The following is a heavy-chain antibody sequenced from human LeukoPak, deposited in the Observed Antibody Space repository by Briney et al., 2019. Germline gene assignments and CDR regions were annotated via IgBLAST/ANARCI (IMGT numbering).Heavy chain of an antibody. CDR3: ARRDRYSSGQFDH. CDR1: GDSISRSNYY. V-gene: IGHV4-39*01. J-gene: IGHJ4*02. D-gene: IGHD5-18*01. Sequence: SETLSLTCSVSGDSISRSNYYWGWIRQPPGKGLEWIGSIYYSGTTYYKPSLKSRVTMSVDTSKNQFSLNMTSVTATDTAVYYCARRDRYSSGQFDHWGQGTLVTVSS. CDR2: IYYSGTT.